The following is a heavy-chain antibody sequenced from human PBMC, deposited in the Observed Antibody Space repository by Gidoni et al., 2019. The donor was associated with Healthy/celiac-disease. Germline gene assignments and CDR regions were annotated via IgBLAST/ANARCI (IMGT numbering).Heavy chain of an antibody. Sequence: QITLKESGPTLAKPTQTLTLTCTFSVFSLSTSGVGVGWLRQPPGKALEWLALIYWNDDKRYSPSLKSRLTITKDTSKNQVVLTMTNMDPVDTATYYCAHEMVTLDGSSGYENWGQGTLVTVSS. CDR2: IYWNDDK. V-gene: IGHV2-5*01. D-gene: IGHD3-22*01. CDR1: VFSLSTSGVG. CDR3: AHEMVTLDGSSGYEN. J-gene: IGHJ4*02.